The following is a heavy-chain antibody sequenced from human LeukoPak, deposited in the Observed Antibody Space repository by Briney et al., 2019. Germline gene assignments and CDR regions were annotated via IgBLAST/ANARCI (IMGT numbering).Heavy chain of an antibody. D-gene: IGHD3-9*01. V-gene: IGHV3-30*18. CDR2: ISYDGSNK. J-gene: IGHJ4*02. Sequence: GGSLRLSCAASGFTFSSYGMHWVRQAPGKGLEWVAVISYDGSNKYYADSVKGRFTISRDNSKNTLYLQMSSLRAEDTAVYYCAKVKARAIFWAHFDYWGQGTLVTVSS. CDR3: AKVKARAIFWAHFDY. CDR1: GFTFSSYG.